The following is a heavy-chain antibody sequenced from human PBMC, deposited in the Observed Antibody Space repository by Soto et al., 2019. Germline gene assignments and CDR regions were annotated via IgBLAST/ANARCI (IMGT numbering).Heavy chain of an antibody. J-gene: IGHJ5*02. CDR2: IIPILGIA. Sequence: QVQLVQSGAEVKKPGSSVKVSCKASGGTFSSYTISWVRQAPGQGLEWMGRIIPILGIANYAQKFQGRVTITADKSTSTAYMELSSLRSEDTAVYYCARANSGYQLPRYNWFDPWGQGTLVTVSS. V-gene: IGHV1-69*02. D-gene: IGHD2-2*01. CDR3: ARANSGYQLPRYNWFDP. CDR1: GGTFSSYT.